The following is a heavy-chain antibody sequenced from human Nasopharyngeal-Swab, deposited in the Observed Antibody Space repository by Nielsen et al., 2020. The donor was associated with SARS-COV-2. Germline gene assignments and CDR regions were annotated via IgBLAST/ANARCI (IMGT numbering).Heavy chain of an antibody. D-gene: IGHD1/OR15-1a*01. Sequence: SETLSPTCAPDGASFSYYYSSWNRQPQGKGLEWLDETNNIGATNYPPSLKSRVTISVDTSKNQLSLKVTSVTAADTAVYFCARRTSATYRPGFASWGQGSLVTVSS. CDR1: GASFSYYY. CDR3: ARRTSATYRPGFAS. J-gene: IGHJ4*02. CDR2: TNNIGAT. V-gene: IGHV4-34*01.